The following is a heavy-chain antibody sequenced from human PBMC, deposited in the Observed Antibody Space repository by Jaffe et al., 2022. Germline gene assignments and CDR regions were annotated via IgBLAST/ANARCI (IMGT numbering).Heavy chain of an antibody. CDR1: GYSFTSYW. CDR3: ARGSVVAATHTHAFDI. Sequence: EVQLVQSGAEVKKPGESLKISCKGSGYSFTSYWIGWVRQMPGKGLEWMGIIYPGDSDTRYSPSFQGQVTISADKSISTAYLQWSSLKASDTAMYYCARGSVVAATHTHAFDIWGQGTMVTVSS. V-gene: IGHV5-51*03. D-gene: IGHD2-15*01. CDR2: IYPGDSDT. J-gene: IGHJ3*02.